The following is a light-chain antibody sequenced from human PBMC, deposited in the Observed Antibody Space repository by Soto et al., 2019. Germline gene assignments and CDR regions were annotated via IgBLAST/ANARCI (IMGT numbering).Light chain of an antibody. V-gene: IGKV1-5*01. CDR1: QGITNH. CDR3: QPYNVYPHT. J-gene: IGKJ2*01. CDR2: DAS. Sequence: DIQMTQSPSTLSASVGDRVTLTCQASQGITNHLDWYQQKPGRPPKLLIYDASILETGVPSRFSGSESGTDFTLTISSLRPDDFATFYCQPYNVYPHTFGGGTRLDIQ.